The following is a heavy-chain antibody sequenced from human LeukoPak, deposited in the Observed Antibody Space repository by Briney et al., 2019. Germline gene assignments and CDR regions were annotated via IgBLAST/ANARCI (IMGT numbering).Heavy chain of an antibody. CDR3: IFNPDSFDY. J-gene: IGHJ4*02. Sequence: ASVNVSCKASGYTFIGFHIHWVRQAPGQGLEYMGWINPDSGATSYTQSFQGRVTMTRDTSISTAYLDLSGLRPDDTAVYYCIFNPDSFDYWGQGTLVTVSS. D-gene: IGHD3-3*01. CDR2: INPDSGAT. V-gene: IGHV1-2*02. CDR1: GYTFIGFH.